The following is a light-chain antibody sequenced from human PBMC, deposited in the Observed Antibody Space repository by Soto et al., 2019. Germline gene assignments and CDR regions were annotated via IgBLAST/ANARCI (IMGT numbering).Light chain of an antibody. CDR2: GAS. J-gene: IGKJ1*01. CDR1: QSLATN. Sequence: IVMTQSPATLSMSPGERATLSCRASQSLATNMAWYQQKPGQAPRLLIYGASIRATCVPARFTGSGSGTEFTLTINSLQSEDFAVYYCHQYYSGLRTFGRGTRVEV. V-gene: IGKV3-15*01. CDR3: HQYYSGLRT.